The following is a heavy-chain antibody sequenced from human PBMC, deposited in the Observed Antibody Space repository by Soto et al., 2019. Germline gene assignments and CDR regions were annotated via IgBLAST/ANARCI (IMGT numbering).Heavy chain of an antibody. V-gene: IGHV1-18*01. CDR3: ARSVGYSYGSYGWYFDL. CDR1: GYTFTSYG. CDR2: ISAYNGNT. D-gene: IGHD5-18*01. J-gene: IGHJ2*01. Sequence: QVQLVQSGAEVKKPGASVKVSCKASGYTFTSYGISWVRQAPGQGLEWMGWISAYNGNTNYAQKLQGRVTMTTDTSRSTADRELRSLRSDDTAVYYCARSVGYSYGSYGWYFDLWGRGTLVTVSS.